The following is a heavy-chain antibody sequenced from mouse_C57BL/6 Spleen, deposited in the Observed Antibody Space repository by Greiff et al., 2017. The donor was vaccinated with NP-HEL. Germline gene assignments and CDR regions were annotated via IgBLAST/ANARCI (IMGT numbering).Heavy chain of an antibody. Sequence: QVQLKQSGAELVRPGASVTLSCKASGYTFTDYEMHWVKQTPVHGLEWIGAIDPETGGTAYNQKFKGKAILTADKSSSTAYMELRSLTSEDSAVYYCTRFGTHYFDYWGQGTTLTVSS. CDR1: GYTFTDYE. CDR2: IDPETGGT. CDR3: TRFGTHYFDY. J-gene: IGHJ2*01. V-gene: IGHV1-15*01.